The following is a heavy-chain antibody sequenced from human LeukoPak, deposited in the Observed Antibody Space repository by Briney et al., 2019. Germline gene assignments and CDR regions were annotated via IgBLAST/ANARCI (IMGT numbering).Heavy chain of an antibody. V-gene: IGHV3-33*01. CDR2: IWYDGSNK. Sequence: QPGRSLRLSCAASGFSFSTYGVHWVRQAPGKGLEWVAVIWYDGSNKYYADSVKGRFTISRDNSKNTLYLQMNSLRAEDTAVYYCASQEVEYQLLLSYWGQGTLVTVSS. CDR3: ASQEVEYQLLLSY. D-gene: IGHD2-2*01. J-gene: IGHJ4*02. CDR1: GFSFSTYG.